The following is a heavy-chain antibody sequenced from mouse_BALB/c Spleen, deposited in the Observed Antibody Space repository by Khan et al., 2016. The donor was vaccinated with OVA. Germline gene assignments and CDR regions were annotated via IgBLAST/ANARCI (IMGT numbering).Heavy chain of an antibody. CDR3: AGDGGSSLFAY. CDR1: GYTFTEYA. Sequence: QVQLQQSGTELVRPGVSVKISCKGSGYTFTEYAMNWVKESHEKSLEWIGVISTYYGDARYNQKFKGKATLTVDKSSSTAYMELARLTSEDSAIYYCAGDGGSSLFAYWGQGTLVTVSA. D-gene: IGHD1-1*02. CDR2: ISTYYGDA. J-gene: IGHJ3*01. V-gene: IGHV1S137*01.